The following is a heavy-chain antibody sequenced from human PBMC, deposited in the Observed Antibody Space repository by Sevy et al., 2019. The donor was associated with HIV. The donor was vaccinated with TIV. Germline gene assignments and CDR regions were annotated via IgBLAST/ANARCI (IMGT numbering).Heavy chain of an antibody. CDR1: GFTFSGSA. V-gene: IGHV3-73*01. CDR3: TRLKGGRDSSGYQYFDY. CDR2: IRSKANSYAT. D-gene: IGHD3-22*01. J-gene: IGHJ4*02. Sequence: GGSLRLSCAASGFTFSGSAMHWVRQASGKGLEWVGRIRSKANSYATAHAASVKGRFTISRDDSKNTAYLQMNSLKTEDTAVYYCTRLKGGRDSSGYQYFDYWGQGTLVSVSS.